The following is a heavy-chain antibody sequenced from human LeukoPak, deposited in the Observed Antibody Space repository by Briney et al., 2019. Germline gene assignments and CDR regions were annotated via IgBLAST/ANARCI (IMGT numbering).Heavy chain of an antibody. CDR1: GVSISSSDYC. D-gene: IGHD3-10*01. Sequence: SETLSLTCTVSGVSISSSDYCWGWIRQPPGKGLEWIGSVCYSGSTYYNTSLKSRVTISGDSSKNQFSLKPTSVTAADTAFYYCARGGSGRTVYYYYYMDVWGKGTTVTVSS. J-gene: IGHJ6*03. CDR2: VCYSGST. CDR3: ARGGSGRTVYYYYYMDV. V-gene: IGHV4-39*07.